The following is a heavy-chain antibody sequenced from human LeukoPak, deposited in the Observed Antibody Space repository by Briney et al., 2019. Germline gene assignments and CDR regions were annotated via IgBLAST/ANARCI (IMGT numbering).Heavy chain of an antibody. Sequence: GGSLRLSCAASGFTFSDYAMHWVRQAPGKGLEWVAVISKDGSDKYYPGSVRGRFTISRDNFKNAIYLQMDSLRAEDTAIYYCARDYWWNYDYWGQGTLVTVSS. V-gene: IGHV3-30-3*01. CDR3: ARDYWWNYDY. D-gene: IGHD1-7*01. CDR1: GFTFSDYA. CDR2: ISKDGSDK. J-gene: IGHJ4*02.